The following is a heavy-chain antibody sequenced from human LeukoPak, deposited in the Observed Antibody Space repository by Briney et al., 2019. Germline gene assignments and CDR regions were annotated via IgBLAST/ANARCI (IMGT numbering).Heavy chain of an antibody. CDR3: ARASRSSSWTDYFDY. D-gene: IGHD6-6*01. Sequence: GRSLRLSCAASGFTFSSYGIHWVRQAPGKGLEWVAVIWYDGSNKYYADSVKGRFTISRDNSKNTLYLQMNSLRAEDTAVYYCARASRSSSWTDYFDYWGQGSLVTVSS. J-gene: IGHJ4*02. CDR1: GFTFSSYG. V-gene: IGHV3-33*01. CDR2: IWYDGSNK.